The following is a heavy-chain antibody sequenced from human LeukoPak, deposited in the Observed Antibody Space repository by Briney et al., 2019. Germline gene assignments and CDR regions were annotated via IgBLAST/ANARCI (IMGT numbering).Heavy chain of an antibody. Sequence: SETLSLTCSVSIGSISSSKWWSWVRQSPVKGLEWIGEIYLYGTTNYNPSFTSRVTMSVDRSRDQFSLKLTSVTAADTAVYYCARQKWEQQGRDYYFNGLDVWGPGTTVIVSS. D-gene: IGHD1/OR15-1a*01. CDR3: ARQKWEQQGRDYYFNGLDV. CDR1: IGSISSSKW. V-gene: IGHV4-4*02. CDR2: IYLYGTT. J-gene: IGHJ6*02.